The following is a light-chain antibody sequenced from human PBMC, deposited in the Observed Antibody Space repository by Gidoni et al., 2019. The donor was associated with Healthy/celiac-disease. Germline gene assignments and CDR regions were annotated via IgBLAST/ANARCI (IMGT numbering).Light chain of an antibody. Sequence: SSELTQDPAVSVALGQTVRITCQGDSLRSYYASWYQQNPGQAPVLVIYGKTNRPSGIPDRFSGSSSGNTASLTITGAQAEDEADYYCNSRDSSGNHWVFGGGTKLTVL. J-gene: IGLJ3*02. V-gene: IGLV3-19*01. CDR1: SLRSYY. CDR3: NSRDSSGNHWV. CDR2: GKT.